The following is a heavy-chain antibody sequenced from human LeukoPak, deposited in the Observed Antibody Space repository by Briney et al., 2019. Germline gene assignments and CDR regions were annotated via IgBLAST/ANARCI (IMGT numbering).Heavy chain of an antibody. V-gene: IGHV1-2*02. J-gene: IGHJ4*02. D-gene: IGHD3-22*01. CDR3: ARDERYDSSGYPFDY. CDR1: GYTFTSYG. Sequence: AASVKVSCKASGYTFTSYGIGWVRQAPGQGLEWMGWINLNSGGTNYQGRVTMTRDTSISTAYMELSRLRSDDTAVYYCARDERYDSSGYPFDYWGQGTLVTVSS. CDR2: INLNSGGT.